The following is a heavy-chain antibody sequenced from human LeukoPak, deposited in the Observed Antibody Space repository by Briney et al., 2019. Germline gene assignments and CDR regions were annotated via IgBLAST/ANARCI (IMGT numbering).Heavy chain of an antibody. V-gene: IGHV5-51*01. D-gene: IGHD4-17*01. J-gene: IGHJ3*02. CDR3: ARTTTVTTGDAFDI. CDR2: IFPGDSDT. Sequence: GIIFPGDSDTRYSPSFQGQVTISADKSINTAYLQWSSLKASDTAMYYCARTTTVTTGDAFDIWGQGTMVTVSS.